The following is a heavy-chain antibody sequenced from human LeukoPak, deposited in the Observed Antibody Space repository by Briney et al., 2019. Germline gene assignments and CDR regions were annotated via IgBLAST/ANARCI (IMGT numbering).Heavy chain of an antibody. J-gene: IGHJ4*02. V-gene: IGHV4-59*01. Sequence: SETLSLTCTVSGGSISSYYWSWIRQPPGKGLEWIGYIYYSGSTNYNPSLKSRVTISVDTSKNQLSLKLSSVTAADTAVYYCARGLWWNYLSYWGQGTLVTVSS. CDR1: GGSISSYY. D-gene: IGHD4/OR15-4a*01. CDR3: ARGLWWNYLSY. CDR2: IYYSGST.